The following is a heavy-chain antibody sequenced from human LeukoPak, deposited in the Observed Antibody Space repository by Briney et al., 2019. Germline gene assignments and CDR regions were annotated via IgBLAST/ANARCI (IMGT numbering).Heavy chain of an antibody. V-gene: IGHV4-59*08. CDR1: GGSISNYF. J-gene: IGHJ4*02. Sequence: SETLSLTCSVSGGSISNYFWTWIRQPPGKGLEWIGYIYSSGSTYYNPSLKSQVTISVDTSKNRFSLKLSTVTAADTAVYYCARRPTGDPKFDYWGQGTLVTVSS. D-gene: IGHD7-27*01. CDR2: IYSSGST. CDR3: ARRPTGDPKFDY.